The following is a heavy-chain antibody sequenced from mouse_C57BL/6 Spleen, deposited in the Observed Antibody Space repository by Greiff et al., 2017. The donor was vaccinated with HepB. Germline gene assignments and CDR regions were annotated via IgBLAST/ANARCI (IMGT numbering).Heavy chain of an antibody. CDR3: ARSYDYGSIYDCYFQV. CDR2: LYPGSGNT. Sequence: VQGVESGAELVRPGASVKLSCKASGYSFNDYYSNWVKQRPGQGLEWIARLYPGSGNTYYNEKFKGKATLTAEKSSSTAYMQLSSLTSEDSAVYFCARSYDYGSIYDCYFQVWGTGTTVTVSS. CDR1: GYSFNDYY. V-gene: IGHV1-76*01. J-gene: IGHJ1*03. D-gene: IGHD1-1*01.